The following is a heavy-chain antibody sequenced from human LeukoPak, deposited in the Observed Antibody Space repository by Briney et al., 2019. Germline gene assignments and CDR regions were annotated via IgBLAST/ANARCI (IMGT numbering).Heavy chain of an antibody. CDR1: GYSFTAQY. Sequence: ASVKVSCKASGYSFTAQYMHRLRQAPGQGLEWMGWINPNNGDTKYAQNFLGRVIMTRDTSTITAYMELSSLRSDDTAVYFCASYPRSVDTPPFDYWGQGTLVTVSS. V-gene: IGHV1-2*02. CDR3: ASYPRSVDTPPFDY. D-gene: IGHD3-16*02. J-gene: IGHJ4*02. CDR2: INPNNGDT.